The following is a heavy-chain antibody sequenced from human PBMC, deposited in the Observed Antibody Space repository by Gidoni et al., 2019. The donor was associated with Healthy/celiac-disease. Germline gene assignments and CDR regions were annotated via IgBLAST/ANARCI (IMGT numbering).Heavy chain of an antibody. J-gene: IGHJ4*02. CDR3: ARREGSSFDY. CDR2: IYYSGST. CDR1: GGSISSSSYY. Sequence: QLQLQESGPGLVKPSETLSLTCTVSGGSISSSSYYWGWIRHPPGKGLEWIGSIYYSGSTYYNPSLKSRVTISVDTSKNQFSLKLSSVTAADTAVYYCARREGSSFDYWGQGTLVTVSS. D-gene: IGHD6-6*01. V-gene: IGHV4-39*01.